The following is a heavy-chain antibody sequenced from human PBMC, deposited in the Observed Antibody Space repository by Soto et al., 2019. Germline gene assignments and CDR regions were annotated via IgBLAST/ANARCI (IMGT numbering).Heavy chain of an antibody. CDR3: ASLGYCSSTSCSSGEDNWFDP. Sequence: VQLVQSGAEVKKPGSSVKVSCKASGGTFSSYTISWVRQAPGQGLEWMGRIIPILGIANYAQKFQGRVTITADKSTSTAYMELSSLRSEDTAVYYCASLGYCSSTSCSSGEDNWFDPWGQGTLVTVSS. D-gene: IGHD2-2*01. CDR1: GGTFSSYT. V-gene: IGHV1-69*02. J-gene: IGHJ5*02. CDR2: IIPILGIA.